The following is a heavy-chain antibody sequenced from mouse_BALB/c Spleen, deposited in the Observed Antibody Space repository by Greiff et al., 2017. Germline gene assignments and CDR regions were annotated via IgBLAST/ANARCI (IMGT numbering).Heavy chain of an antibody. CDR1: GYSFTDYI. Sequence: EVQLQQSGPELVKPGASVKISCKASGYSFTDYIMLWVKQSHGKSLEWIGNINPYYGSTSYNLKFKAKATLTVDKSSSTAYMQLNSLTSEDSAVYYCARYDYREGRLYYAMDYWGQGTSVTVSS. V-gene: IGHV1-39*01. J-gene: IGHJ4*01. CDR3: ARYDYREGRLYYAMDY. CDR2: INPYYGST. D-gene: IGHD2-4*01.